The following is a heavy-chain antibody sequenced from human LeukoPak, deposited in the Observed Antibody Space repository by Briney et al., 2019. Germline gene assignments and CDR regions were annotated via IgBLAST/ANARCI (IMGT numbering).Heavy chain of an antibody. Sequence: GGPLRLSCAASGFTFSSYAMSWVRQAPGKGLEWVSGIRGSGDRTYYADSVKGRFTISRDNSKNTFLYLQMNSLRAEDTAVYYCARAGITMVRGVISYYWGQGTLVTVSS. J-gene: IGHJ4*02. CDR2: IRGSGDRT. CDR3: ARAGITMVRGVISYY. D-gene: IGHD3-10*01. CDR1: GFTFSSYA. V-gene: IGHV3-23*01.